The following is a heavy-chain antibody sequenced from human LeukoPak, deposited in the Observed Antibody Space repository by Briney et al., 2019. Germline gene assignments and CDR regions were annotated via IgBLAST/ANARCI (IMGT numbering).Heavy chain of an antibody. CDR3: ARDAFLSDFGAFDI. J-gene: IGHJ3*02. V-gene: IGHV3-30*02. CDR1: GFTFSRHG. D-gene: IGHD3-3*01. CDR2: IRYDGTNK. Sequence: GGSLRLSCAGSGFTFSRHGMNWVRQAPGKGLEWVAFIRYDGTNKYYADSVKGRFTISRDNSKNTLYLQMNSLRAEDTAVYYCARDAFLSDFGAFDIWGQGTMVTVSS.